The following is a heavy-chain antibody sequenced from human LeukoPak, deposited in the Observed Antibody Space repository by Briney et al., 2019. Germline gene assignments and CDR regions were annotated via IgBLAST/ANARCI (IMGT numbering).Heavy chain of an antibody. CDR2: ISSSSTTI. J-gene: IGHJ4*02. CDR3: AKDFLYCSGNSCYCDF. D-gene: IGHD2-15*01. CDR1: GFTFSSYS. V-gene: IGHV3-48*02. Sequence: GGSLRLSCAASGFTFSSYSMNWVRQAPGKGLEWVSYISSSSTTIYYADSVKGRFTISRDNAKNSLYLQMNSLRDEDTAVYYCAKDFLYCSGNSCYCDFWGQGTLVTVSS.